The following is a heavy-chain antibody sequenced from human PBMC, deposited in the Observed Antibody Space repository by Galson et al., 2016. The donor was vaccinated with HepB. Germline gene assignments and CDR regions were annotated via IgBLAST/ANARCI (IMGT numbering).Heavy chain of an antibody. V-gene: IGHV3-48*02. CDR2: ISSSGSTI. J-gene: IGHJ6*02. Sequence: SLRLSCAASGFTFSSYSMNWVRQAPGKGLEWVSYISSSGSTIYYADSLKGRFTISRDIAKNSLYLQMNSLRDEDTAMYYCAKDGGQQVGRWERLKKVYYYDAMDVGGQGTTVTVSS. D-gene: IGHD1-26*01. CDR3: AKDGGQQVGRWERLKKVYYYDAMDV. CDR1: GFTFSSYS.